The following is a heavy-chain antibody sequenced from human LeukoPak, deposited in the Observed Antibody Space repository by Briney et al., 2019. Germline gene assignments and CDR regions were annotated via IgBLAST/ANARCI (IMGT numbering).Heavy chain of an antibody. V-gene: IGHV1-2*02. Sequence: ASVKVSCKASGYIFTGYYIHWVRQAPGQGLEWMGWINPNSGVTNYAQKFQGRVTMTRDTSISTAYMEVSRLRSHDTAVYYCARASFYCSSTSCYFEYWGQGTLVTVSS. J-gene: IGHJ4*02. D-gene: IGHD2-2*01. CDR2: INPNSGVT. CDR3: ARASFYCSSTSCYFEY. CDR1: GYIFTGYY.